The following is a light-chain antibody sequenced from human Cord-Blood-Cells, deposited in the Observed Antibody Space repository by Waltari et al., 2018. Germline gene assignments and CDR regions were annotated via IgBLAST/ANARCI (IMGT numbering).Light chain of an antibody. CDR2: DAS. CDR3: QQYDNLPYT. Sequence: DIQMTQSPSSLSASVGDRVTITCQASQDISNYLNWYQQKPGKAPKLLIYDASNLETGVPSRFSGSGSGTDFTFTISSLQPEDSTTYYYQQYDNLPYTFGQGTKLEIK. CDR1: QDISNY. J-gene: IGKJ2*01. V-gene: IGKV1-33*01.